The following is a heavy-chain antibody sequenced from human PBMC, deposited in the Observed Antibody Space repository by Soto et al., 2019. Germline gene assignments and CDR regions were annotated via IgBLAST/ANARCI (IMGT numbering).Heavy chain of an antibody. D-gene: IGHD3-10*01. Sequence: PSETLSLTCTVSGGSINSGDYYWSWIRQPPGKGLEWIGYIYYSGGTSYNPSLKSRVIMSVDTSKNEFSLRLSSVTAADTAVYYCARDQTSGASGHHWFDRWGQGTLVTVSS. V-gene: IGHV4-30-4*01. CDR1: GGSINSGDYY. J-gene: IGHJ5*02. CDR2: IYYSGGT. CDR3: ARDQTSGASGHHWFDR.